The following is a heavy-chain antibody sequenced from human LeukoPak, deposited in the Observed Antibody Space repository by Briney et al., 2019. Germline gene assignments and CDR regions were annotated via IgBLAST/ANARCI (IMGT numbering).Heavy chain of an antibody. Sequence: GGSLRLSCAASGFTFSSDAMHWVRQAPGKGLEWVAIILSDGSKTYYPDSVRGRFTISRDNSKNTLYLQMNSLRDEDTAVYYCARAPWIQLWLLDYWGQGTLVTVSS. CDR2: ILSDGSKT. J-gene: IGHJ4*02. D-gene: IGHD5-18*01. CDR3: ARAPWIQLWLLDY. CDR1: GFTFSSDA. V-gene: IGHV3-30*02.